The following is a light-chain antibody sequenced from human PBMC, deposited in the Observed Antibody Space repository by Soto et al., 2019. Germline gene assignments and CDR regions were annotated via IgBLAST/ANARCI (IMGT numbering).Light chain of an antibody. J-gene: IGLJ2*01. CDR3: QAWDTSTVV. CDR2: HDS. CDR1: KLGDKF. Sequence: SYELTQPPSVSVSPGQTASITCSGDKLGDKFACWYQLKPGQSPVLVMFHDSERPAGIPERFSGSNSGNTATLTISGTQAMDEADYYCQAWDTSTVVFGGGTKVTVL. V-gene: IGLV3-1*01.